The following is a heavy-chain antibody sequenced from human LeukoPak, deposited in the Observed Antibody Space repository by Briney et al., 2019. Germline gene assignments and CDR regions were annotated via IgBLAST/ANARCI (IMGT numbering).Heavy chain of an antibody. D-gene: IGHD6-13*01. Sequence: PGGSLRLSCAASGFAFSSYSMNWVRQAPGKGLEWVSFISSSSNYIYYADSVKGRFTISRDNAKNSLYLQMSSLRAEDTAVYYCARDLRVYYFDYWSQGTLVTVSS. CDR2: ISSSSNYI. J-gene: IGHJ4*02. CDR1: GFAFSSYS. V-gene: IGHV3-21*01. CDR3: ARDLRVYYFDY.